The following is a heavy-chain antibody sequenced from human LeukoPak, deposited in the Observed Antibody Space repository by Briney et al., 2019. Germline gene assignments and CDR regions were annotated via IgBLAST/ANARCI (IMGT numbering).Heavy chain of an antibody. J-gene: IGHJ4*02. CDR3: ARIARY. D-gene: IGHD2-21*01. V-gene: IGHV4-39*07. Sequence: SETQSLTCAVSGGSISGSPFYWAWIRQPPGKGLEWIGNINYSGKTYYNPSLKSRLTMSVDTSRNQFSLRLTSMTAADTAMYYCARIARYWGQGTLVTVSS. CDR2: INYSGKT. CDR1: GGSISGSPFY.